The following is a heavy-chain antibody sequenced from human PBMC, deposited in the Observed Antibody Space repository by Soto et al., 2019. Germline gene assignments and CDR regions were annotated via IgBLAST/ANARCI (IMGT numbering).Heavy chain of an antibody. V-gene: IGHV1-69*05. CDR3: ARDPHEFWTSYWFDP. D-gene: IGHD3-3*01. J-gene: IGHJ5*02. CDR2: IIPIFGTA. Sequence: SVKVSCKASGGTFSSYAISWVRQAPGQGLEWMGGIIPIFGTANYAQKFQGRVTLTTDTSTSTAYMELRSLRSDDTAIYYCARDPHEFWTSYWFDPWGQGTPVTV. CDR1: GGTFSSYA.